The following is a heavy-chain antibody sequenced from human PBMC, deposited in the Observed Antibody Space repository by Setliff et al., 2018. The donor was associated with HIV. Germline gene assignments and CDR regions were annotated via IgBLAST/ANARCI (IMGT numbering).Heavy chain of an antibody. CDR1: GYTFTTYA. Sequence: ASVKVSCKASGYTFTTYALHWVRQAPGQRLEWMGWINVGNGNAKYSQKFQGRVTITRDTSASTAYMELSSLTSEDTAVYYCARVACSGGSCYSYFQHWGQGTLVTVSS. CDR3: ARVACSGGSCYSYFQH. CDR2: INVGNGNA. D-gene: IGHD2-15*01. V-gene: IGHV1-3*01. J-gene: IGHJ1*01.